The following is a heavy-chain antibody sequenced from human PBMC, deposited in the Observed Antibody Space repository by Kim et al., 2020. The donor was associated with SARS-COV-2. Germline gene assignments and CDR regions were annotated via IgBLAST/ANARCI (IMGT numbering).Heavy chain of an antibody. CDR2: INPSGGST. V-gene: IGHV1-46*01. D-gene: IGHD3-22*01. CDR3: ARDLTSGSMIPEDYYYGMDG. J-gene: IGHJ6*02. Sequence: ASVKVSCKASGYTFTSYYMHWVRQAPGQGLEWMGIINPSGGSTSYAQKFQGRVTMTRDTSTSTVYMELSSLRSEDTAVYYCARDLTSGSMIPEDYYYGMDGGGQGTTVTVSS. CDR1: GYTFTSYY.